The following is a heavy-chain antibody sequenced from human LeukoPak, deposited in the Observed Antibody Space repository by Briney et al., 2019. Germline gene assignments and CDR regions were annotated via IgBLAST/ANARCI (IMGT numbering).Heavy chain of an antibody. CDR2: ISSSGGRT. D-gene: IGHD3-22*01. J-gene: IGHJ4*02. V-gene: IGHV3-64D*09. Sequence: GGSLRLSCSASGFTFSSYAMHWVRQAPGKGLEYVSAISSSGGRTYYPDSVKGRFTISRDNSKNTLYLQMSSLRAEDTAVYYCVKSSEHFSDSRSDYWGQGTLVTVSS. CDR1: GFTFSSYA. CDR3: VKSSEHFSDSRSDY.